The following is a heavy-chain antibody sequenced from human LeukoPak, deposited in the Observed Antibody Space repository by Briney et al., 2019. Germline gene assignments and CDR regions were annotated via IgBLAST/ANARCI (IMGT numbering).Heavy chain of an antibody. V-gene: IGHV3-64D*06. CDR3: VRGMTTVVTPGFDY. J-gene: IGHJ4*02. CDR1: GFTFSSYA. Sequence: PGGSLRLSCAASGFTFSSYATHWVRQAPGKGLGYVSAISSNGGSTYYADSVKGRFTISRDNSKNTLYLQMSSLRAEDTAVYYCVRGMTTVVTPGFDYWGQGTLVTVSS. D-gene: IGHD4-23*01. CDR2: ISSNGGST.